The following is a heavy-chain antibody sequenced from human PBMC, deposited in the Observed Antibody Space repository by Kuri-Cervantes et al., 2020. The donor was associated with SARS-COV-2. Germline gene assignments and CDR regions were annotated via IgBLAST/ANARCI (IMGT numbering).Heavy chain of an antibody. J-gene: IGHJ4*02. Sequence: GGSLRLSCAASGVTFSSYGMHWVRQAPGKGLEWVGVISYDGSNKYYADSVKGRFTISRDNSKNTLYLQMNSLRAEDTALYYCARHRLKNKTYYYDSSGYYYFDYWGQGTLVTVSS. D-gene: IGHD3-22*01. CDR3: ARHRLKNKTYYYDSSGYYYFDY. CDR2: ISYDGSNK. V-gene: IGHV3-30*03. CDR1: GVTFSSYG.